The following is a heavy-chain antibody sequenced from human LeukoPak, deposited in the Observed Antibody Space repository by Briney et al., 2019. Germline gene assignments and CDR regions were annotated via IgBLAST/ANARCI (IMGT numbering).Heavy chain of an antibody. CDR1: GYTFTVYY. CDR2: INPNSGGT. J-gene: IGHJ4*02. Sequence: ASVTVSFTASGYTFTVYYMHWVRQAPGQGLEWMGWINPNSGGTNYAQKFQGRVTISRDTSISTAYMELSRLRADDTAVYYCARDGEGADYQLLCNYWGQGTLVTVSS. V-gene: IGHV1-2*02. CDR3: ARDGEGADYQLLCNY. D-gene: IGHD2-2*01.